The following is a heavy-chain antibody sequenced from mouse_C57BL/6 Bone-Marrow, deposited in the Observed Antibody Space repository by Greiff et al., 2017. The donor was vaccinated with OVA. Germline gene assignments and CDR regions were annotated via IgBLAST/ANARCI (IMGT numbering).Heavy chain of an antibody. CDR1: GYAFTNYL. Sequence: QVQLKESGAELVRPGTSVKVSCKASGYAFTNYLIEWVKQRPGQGLEWIGVINPGSGGTNYNEKFKGKATLTADKSSSTAYMQLSSLTSEDSAVYYCARRGYYFDYWGQGTTLTVSS. J-gene: IGHJ2*01. CDR3: ARRGYYFDY. CDR2: INPGSGGT. V-gene: IGHV1-54*01.